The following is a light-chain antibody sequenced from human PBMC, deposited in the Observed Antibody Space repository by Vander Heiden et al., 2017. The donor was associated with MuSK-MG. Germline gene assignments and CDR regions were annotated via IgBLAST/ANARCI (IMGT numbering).Light chain of an antibody. Sequence: QSALTQPRSVSGSPGPSVTISCPGSSGDVGAYDSVSWYQQYPGKAPKFIMYDVSRRPSGVPHRFSGSKSGNTASLTISVREADDEAYYYCCSYAGSNVQVFGTGTKGTVL. CDR2: DVS. J-gene: IGLJ1*01. V-gene: IGLV2-11*01. CDR1: SGDVGAYDS. CDR3: CSYAGSNVQV.